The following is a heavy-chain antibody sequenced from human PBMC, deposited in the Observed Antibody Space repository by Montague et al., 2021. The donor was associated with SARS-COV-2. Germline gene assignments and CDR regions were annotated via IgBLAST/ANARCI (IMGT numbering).Heavy chain of an antibody. CDR3: VRYSGWFYFDF. D-gene: IGHD6-19*01. J-gene: IGHJ4*02. CDR1: GDSVARNRVG. Sequence: CAISGDSVARNRVGWGEIRQSPSTGLELVGRPYYEYKWYSDYAPSVRGRLTVNPDASKNEFSLELNYVTPEDTAVYYCVRYSGWFYFDFWGQGTLVTVSS. CDR2: PYYEYKWYS. V-gene: IGHV6-1*01.